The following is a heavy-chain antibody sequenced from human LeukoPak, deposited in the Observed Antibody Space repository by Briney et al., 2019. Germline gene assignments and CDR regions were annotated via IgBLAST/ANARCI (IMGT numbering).Heavy chain of an antibody. CDR3: AKRIAAAGIGYYFDH. CDR1: GFTFSSYA. CDR2: LSGSGGIR. Sequence: PGGSLRLSCAASGFTFSSYAMSWVRQAPGKGLEWVSVLSGSGGIRYYADSVKGRFTISRDNSKNTLYLQMNSLRAEDTAVYYCAKRIAAAGIGYYFDHWGQGTLVTVSS. J-gene: IGHJ4*02. D-gene: IGHD6-13*01. V-gene: IGHV3-23*01.